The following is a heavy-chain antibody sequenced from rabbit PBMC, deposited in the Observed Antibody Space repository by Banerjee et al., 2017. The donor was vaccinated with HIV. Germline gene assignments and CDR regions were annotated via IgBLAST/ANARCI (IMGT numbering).Heavy chain of an antibody. J-gene: IGHJ4*01. CDR1: GFSFSSSYY. CDR2: IGPSGST. Sequence: QSLEESGGDLVKPGASLTLTCTASGFSFSSSYYMCWVRQAPGKGLEWIAYIGPSGSTYYARWAKGRFTISKTSSTTVTLQMTSLTAADTANYFCARDAGRASNLWGPGTLV. D-gene: IGHD4-2*01. CDR3: ARDAGRASNL. V-gene: IGHV1S40*01.